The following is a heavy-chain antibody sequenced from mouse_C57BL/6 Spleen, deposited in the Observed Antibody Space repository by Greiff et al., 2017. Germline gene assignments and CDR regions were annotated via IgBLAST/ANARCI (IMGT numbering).Heavy chain of an antibody. CDR2: IRNKANGYTT. D-gene: IGHD2-4*01. Sequence: EVKLMESGGGLVQPGGSLSLSCAASGFTFTDYYMSWVRQPPGKALEWLGFIRNKANGYTTEYSASVKGRFTISRDNSQSILYLQMNALRAEDSATYYWARSPYDYDDAMDYWGQGTSVTVSS. V-gene: IGHV7-3*01. CDR1: GFTFTDYY. J-gene: IGHJ4*01. CDR3: ARSPYDYDDAMDY.